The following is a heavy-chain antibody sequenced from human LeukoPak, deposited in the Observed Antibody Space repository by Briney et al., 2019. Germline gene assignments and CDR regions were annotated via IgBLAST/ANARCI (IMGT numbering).Heavy chain of an antibody. J-gene: IGHJ3*02. V-gene: IGHV4-61*03. CDR1: GGSVSSGSYY. Sequence: SETLSLTCTVSGGSVSSGSYYWSWIRQPPGKGLEWIGYIYYSGSTNYNPSLKSRVTISVDASKNHFSLKLSSVTAADTAVYYCARGYYPAFDIWGQGTMVTVSS. CDR2: IYYSGST. CDR3: ARGYYPAFDI. D-gene: IGHD3-10*01.